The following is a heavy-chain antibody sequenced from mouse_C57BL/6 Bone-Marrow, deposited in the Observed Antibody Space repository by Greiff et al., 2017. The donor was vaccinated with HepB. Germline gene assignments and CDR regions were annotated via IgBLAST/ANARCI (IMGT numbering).Heavy chain of an antibody. CDR3: ARAFYGPTWYFDV. CDR2: ISYSGST. D-gene: IGHD2-10*01. J-gene: IGHJ1*03. CDR1: GYSITSDY. Sequence: EVQGVESGPGLAKPSQTLSLTCSVTGYSITSDYWNWIRKFPGNKLEYMGYISYSGSTYYNPSLKSRISITRDTSKNQYYLQLNSVTTEDTATYYCARAFYGPTWYFDVWGTGTTVTVSS. V-gene: IGHV3-8*01.